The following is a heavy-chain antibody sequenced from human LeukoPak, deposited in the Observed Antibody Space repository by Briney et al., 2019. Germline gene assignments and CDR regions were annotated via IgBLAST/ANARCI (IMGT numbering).Heavy chain of an antibody. D-gene: IGHD6-19*01. J-gene: IGHJ4*02. V-gene: IGHV4-34*01. Sequence: PGGSLRLSCAASGFTFSSYWMSWVRQPPGKGLEWIGEINHSGSTNYNPSLKSRVTISVDTSKNQFSLKLSSVTAADTAVYYCARPVSGSSGWYYNYWGQGTLVTVSS. CDR1: GFTFSSYW. CDR2: INHSGST. CDR3: ARPVSGSSGWYYNY.